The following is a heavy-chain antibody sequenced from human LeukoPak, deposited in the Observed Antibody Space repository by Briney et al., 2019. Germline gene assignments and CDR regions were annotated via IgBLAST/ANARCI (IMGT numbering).Heavy chain of an antibody. J-gene: IGHJ4*02. CDR3: ARDPEYGSGSYYNPAAFDY. V-gene: IGHV1-69*13. CDR1: EGTFSSYA. D-gene: IGHD3-10*01. CDR2: IIPIFGTA. Sequence: GASVEVSCKASEGTFSSYAISWVRQAPGQGLEWMGAIIPIFGTANYAQTLQGRVTITADESTSTAYMELSSLRSEDTAVYYCARDPEYGSGSYYNPAAFDYWGQGTLVTVSS.